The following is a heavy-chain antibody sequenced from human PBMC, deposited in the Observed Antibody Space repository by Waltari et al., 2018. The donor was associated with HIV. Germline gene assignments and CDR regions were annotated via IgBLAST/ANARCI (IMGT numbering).Heavy chain of an antibody. V-gene: IGHV3-64*01. CDR3: TRNWNHDAFDI. CDR1: GFTFSSFS. CDR2: ITGDGGST. Sequence: EVQLVESGGGLVQPGGSLRLSCAASGFTFSSFSMHWVRQAPGKGLQYGSAITGDGGSTVYANSVKGRFTISRDNSKNTLYLQMGSLRADDMAVYYCTRNWNHDAFDIWGRGTMVTVSS. D-gene: IGHD1-1*01. J-gene: IGHJ3*02.